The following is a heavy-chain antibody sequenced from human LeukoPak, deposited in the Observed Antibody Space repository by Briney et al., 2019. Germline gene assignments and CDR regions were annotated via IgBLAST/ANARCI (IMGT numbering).Heavy chain of an antibody. CDR3: ARGFGGGFSV. CDR2: INHSGST. Sequence: KSSETLSLTCTVSGGSISSYYWSWIRQPPGKGLEWIGEINHSGSTNYNPSLKSRVTISVDTSKNQFSLKLSSVTAADTAVYYCARGFGGGFSVWGQGTLVTVSS. V-gene: IGHV4-34*01. CDR1: GGSISSYY. D-gene: IGHD1-26*01. J-gene: IGHJ4*02.